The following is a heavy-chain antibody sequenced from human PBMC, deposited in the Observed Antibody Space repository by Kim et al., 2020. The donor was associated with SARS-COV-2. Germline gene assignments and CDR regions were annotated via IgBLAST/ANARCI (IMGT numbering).Heavy chain of an antibody. CDR1: GFTFSSYS. Sequence: GGSLRLSCAASGFTFSSYSMNWVRQAPGKGLEWVSSISSSSNYIYYVDSVKGRFTISRDNSKNSLYLQMNSLRAEDTAVYYCARSSESYYNAPGYWGQGTLVTVSS. CDR3: ARSSESYYNAPGY. D-gene: IGHD3-10*01. J-gene: IGHJ4*02. CDR2: ISSSSNYI. V-gene: IGHV3-21*01.